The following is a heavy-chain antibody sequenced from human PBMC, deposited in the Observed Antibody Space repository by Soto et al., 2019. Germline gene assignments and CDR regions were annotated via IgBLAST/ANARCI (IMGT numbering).Heavy chain of an antibody. V-gene: IGHV3-48*01. D-gene: IGHD4-17*01. CDR2: ISSSSSSTI. Sequence: GGSLRLSCAASGFTFSSYSMNWVRQAPGKVLEWVSYISSSSSSTIYYADSVKGRFTISRDNAKNSLYLQMNSLRAEDTAVYYCARDRITVTTPDWFDPWGQGTLVTVSS. CDR3: ARDRITVTTPDWFDP. J-gene: IGHJ5*02. CDR1: GFTFSSYS.